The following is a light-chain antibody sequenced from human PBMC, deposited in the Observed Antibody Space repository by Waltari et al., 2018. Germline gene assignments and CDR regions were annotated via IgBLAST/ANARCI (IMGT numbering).Light chain of an antibody. V-gene: IGKV1-39*01. CDR2: AAS. CDR1: QTISRY. J-gene: IGKJ1*01. CDR3: QQSYSFTRT. Sequence: DIQFAQSPSSLSASVGDRVTITCRASQTISRYLNWYQQKPGKAPNLLIYAASSLQSGVPSRFSGSGSGRDFTLIITSLQPEDFATYYCQQSYSFTRTFGEGTKVEIK.